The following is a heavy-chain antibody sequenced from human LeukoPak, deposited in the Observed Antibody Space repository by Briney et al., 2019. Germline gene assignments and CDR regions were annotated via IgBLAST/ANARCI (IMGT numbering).Heavy chain of an antibody. V-gene: IGHV3-23*01. CDR1: GFTFSSYS. CDR2: ITLTGSRT. J-gene: IGHJ4*02. D-gene: IGHD1-1*01. CDR3: AKGKAEAYPYNFDN. Sequence: GGSLRLSCAASGFTFSSYSMSWVRQAPGKGLEWVATITLTGSRTYFPDSVKGRFTLSRDNSKSMLYLQMNSLRAEDTALYYCAKGKAEAYPYNFDNWGQGILVTVSS.